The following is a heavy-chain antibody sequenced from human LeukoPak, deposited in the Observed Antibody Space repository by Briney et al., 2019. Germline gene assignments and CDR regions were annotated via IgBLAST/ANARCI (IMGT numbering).Heavy chain of an antibody. D-gene: IGHD1-26*01. CDR1: GFTFSSYV. J-gene: IGHJ4*02. Sequence: GGSLRLSCAASGFTFSSYVMSWVRQAPGKGLEWVSAISGSGGSTYYVDSVKGRFTISRDNSKNTLYLQMNSLRAEDTAVYYCAKDPLSGTYGWAFDYWGQGTLVTVSS. CDR3: AKDPLSGTYGWAFDY. V-gene: IGHV3-23*01. CDR2: ISGSGGST.